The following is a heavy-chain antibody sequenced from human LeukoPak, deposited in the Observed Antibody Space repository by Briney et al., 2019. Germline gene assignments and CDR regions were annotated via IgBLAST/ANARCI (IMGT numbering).Heavy chain of an antibody. CDR2: INPDGCVE. Sequence: GGSLRLSCAASGFTFRSYWMTWLRQAPGKELELVAHINPDGCVESYADSVKGRFTISRDHAKNSLHLQMDNLGDDGTAVYYCGRNPYFKGFDIWGQGTMVTVSS. J-gene: IGHJ3*02. CDR1: GFTFRSYW. D-gene: IGHD3-9*01. V-gene: IGHV3-7*01. CDR3: GRNPYFKGFDI.